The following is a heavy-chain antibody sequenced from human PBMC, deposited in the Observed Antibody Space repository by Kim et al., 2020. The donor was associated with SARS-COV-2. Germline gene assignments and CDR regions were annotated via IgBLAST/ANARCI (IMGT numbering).Heavy chain of an antibody. V-gene: IGHV4-59*08. CDR2: IYNSGST. CDR3: ARGGLYYAQSRAYRIWAF. Sequence: SETLSLTCTVSGGSISSYYWSWIRQPPGKGLEWIGYIYNSGSTNYNPSLKSRVTISVDTSKNQFSLKLSSATAADTAVYYCARGGLYYAQSRAYRIWAF. D-gene: IGHD3-3*01. J-gene: IGHJ3*01. CDR1: GGSISSYY.